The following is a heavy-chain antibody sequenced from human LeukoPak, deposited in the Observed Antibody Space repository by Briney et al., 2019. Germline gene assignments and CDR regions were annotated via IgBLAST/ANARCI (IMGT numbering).Heavy chain of an antibody. CDR2: INPNSGDT. CDR3: ARDSGVCSGGSCYDY. Sequence: GASVNVSCKASGYSFSGSYMHWVRQAPGQGLEWMGWINPNSGDTNYAQKFQGRVTMTRDTSISTAYMELSRLRSDDTAVYYCARDSGVCSGGSCYDYWGQGTLVTVSS. J-gene: IGHJ4*02. D-gene: IGHD2-15*01. CDR1: GYSFSGSY. V-gene: IGHV1-2*02.